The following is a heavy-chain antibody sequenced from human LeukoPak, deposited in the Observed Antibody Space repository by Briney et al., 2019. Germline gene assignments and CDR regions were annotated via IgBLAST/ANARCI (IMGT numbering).Heavy chain of an antibody. Sequence: ASVKVSCKASGYTFTAYYMHWVRQAPGQGLEWMGWIDPNSGATDSAQKFQGRVTVTRNTSINTVYMELSRLTSDDTAVYYCARGRASLTAWFVPWGQGTLVTVSS. D-gene: IGHD1-20*01. CDR1: GYTFTAYY. V-gene: IGHV1-2*02. CDR3: ARGRASLTAWFVP. CDR2: IDPNSGAT. J-gene: IGHJ5*02.